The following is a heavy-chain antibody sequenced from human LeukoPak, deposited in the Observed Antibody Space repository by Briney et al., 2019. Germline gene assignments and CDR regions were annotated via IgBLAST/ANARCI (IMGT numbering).Heavy chain of an antibody. Sequence: GGSLTLSCAASGFTFSNAWMSWVRQAPGKGLEWVGRIKSRADGGTSDYAAPVKGRFTISRDDSKSTLYLQMNSLKTEDTAVYYCTTDRPPYLFDYWGQGTLVTVSS. D-gene: IGHD2-8*01. V-gene: IGHV3-15*01. CDR2: IKSRADGGTS. J-gene: IGHJ4*02. CDR1: GFTFSNAW. CDR3: TTDRPPYLFDY.